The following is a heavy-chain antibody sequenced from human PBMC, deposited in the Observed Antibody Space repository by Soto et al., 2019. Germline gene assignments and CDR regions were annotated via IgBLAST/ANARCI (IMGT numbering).Heavy chain of an antibody. CDR3: AIGGIWSGYYRYYGMDV. V-gene: IGHV3-33*01. J-gene: IGHJ6*02. D-gene: IGHD3-3*01. CDR1: GFTFSSYG. Sequence: QVQLVESGGGVVQPGRSLRLSCAASGFTFSSYGMHWVRQAPGKGLEWVAVTWYDGSNKYYADSVKGRFTISRDNSKNTLYLQMNSLRAEDTAVYYCAIGGIWSGYYRYYGMDVWGQGTTVTVSS. CDR2: TWYDGSNK.